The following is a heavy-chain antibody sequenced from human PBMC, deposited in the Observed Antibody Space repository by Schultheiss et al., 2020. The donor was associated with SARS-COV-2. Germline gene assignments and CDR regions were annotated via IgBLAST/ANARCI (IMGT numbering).Heavy chain of an antibody. CDR2: ISAYNGNT. J-gene: IGHJ4*02. Sequence: ASVKVSCKASGYTFTSYGISWVRQAPGQGLEWMGWISAYNGNTNYAQKLQGRVTITRDTSASTAYMELSSLRSEDTAVYYCARNGGYSYGYGVDYWGQGTLVTVSS. CDR3: ARNGGYSYGYGVDY. CDR1: GYTFTSYG. D-gene: IGHD5-18*01. V-gene: IGHV1-18*01.